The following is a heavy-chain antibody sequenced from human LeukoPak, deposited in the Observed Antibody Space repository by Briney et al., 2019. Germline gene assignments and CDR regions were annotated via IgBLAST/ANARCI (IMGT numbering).Heavy chain of an antibody. V-gene: IGHV3-30*02. CDR3: AKLAGTSVYYYYMDV. D-gene: IGHD1-14*01. J-gene: IGHJ6*03. CDR2: IRDDGSYK. Sequence: PGGSLRLSCAASGFSFNSYGMQWVRQAPGKGLEWVAFIRDDGSYKFQTDSVKGRFTISRDNSKNTLYLQMNSLRAEDTAIYYCAKLAGTSVYYYYMDVWGKGTTVTVSS. CDR1: GFSFNSYG.